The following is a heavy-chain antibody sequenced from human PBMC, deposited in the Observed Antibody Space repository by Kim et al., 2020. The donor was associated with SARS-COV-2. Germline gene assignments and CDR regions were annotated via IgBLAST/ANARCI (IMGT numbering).Heavy chain of an antibody. CDR3: ARGWFGQVGDY. V-gene: IGHV3-21*01. D-gene: IGHD3-10*01. Sequence: ISYADSVEGRFTISGDNARNSVYLQMNSLRVDATAIYYCARGWFGQVGDYWGQGARVTVSS. CDR2: I. J-gene: IGHJ4*02.